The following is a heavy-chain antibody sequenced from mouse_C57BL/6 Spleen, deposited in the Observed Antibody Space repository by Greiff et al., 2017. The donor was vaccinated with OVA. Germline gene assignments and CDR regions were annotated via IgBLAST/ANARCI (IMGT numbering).Heavy chain of an antibody. Sequence: QVQLQQSGPGLVQPSQSLSITCTASGFSLTSYGVHWVRQSPGKGLEWLGVIWSGGSTDYNAAFISRLSISKDNSKSQVFFKMNSLQADDTAIYYCARSLDGYYGYFDYWGQGTTLTVSS. CDR1: GFSLTSYG. V-gene: IGHV2-2*01. J-gene: IGHJ2*01. CDR2: IWSGGST. CDR3: ARSLDGYYGYFDY. D-gene: IGHD2-3*01.